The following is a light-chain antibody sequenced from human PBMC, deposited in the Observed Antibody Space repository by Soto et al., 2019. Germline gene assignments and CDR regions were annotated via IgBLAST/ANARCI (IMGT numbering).Light chain of an antibody. CDR1: ESINTY. V-gene: IGKV1-39*01. Sequence: DIQMTQSPSSLSASVGDRVTITCRASESINTYLSWYQQKPGKAPKLLIHTASTLQSGVPSRLSGSGSGTDFTLAISSLQPEDFATYYCQQTYSVPFTFGPGTKVDIE. CDR2: TAS. J-gene: IGKJ3*01. CDR3: QQTYSVPFT.